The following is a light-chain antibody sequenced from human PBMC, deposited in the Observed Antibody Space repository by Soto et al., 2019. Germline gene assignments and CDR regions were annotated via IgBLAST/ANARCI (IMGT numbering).Light chain of an antibody. CDR3: KQYNNWSYT. J-gene: IGKJ2*01. CDR2: GAS. Sequence: EIVMTQSPATLSVSPGERATLSCRASQSVGSNLAWYQQRPGQAPRPLIYGASTRAFGIPPRFSGSGFGTDFTVNTISLKSEDFAVYYCKQYNNWSYTSGRGTKLEVK. CDR1: QSVGSN. V-gene: IGKV3-15*01.